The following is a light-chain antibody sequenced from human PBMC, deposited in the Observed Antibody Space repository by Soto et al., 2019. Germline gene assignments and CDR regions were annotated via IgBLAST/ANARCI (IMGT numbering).Light chain of an antibody. CDR2: DAS. V-gene: IGKV1-39*01. CDR3: QQGFSAPPWT. Sequence: DIQMTQSPSSLSASVGDRVTITCRSSQSINNYLSWYQQRPGKAPKVIIYDASSLQSGVPSRFSGSGSGTDFTLPISSLQPEDFATYYCQQGFSAPPWTFGQGPMVEV. CDR1: QSINNY. J-gene: IGKJ1*01.